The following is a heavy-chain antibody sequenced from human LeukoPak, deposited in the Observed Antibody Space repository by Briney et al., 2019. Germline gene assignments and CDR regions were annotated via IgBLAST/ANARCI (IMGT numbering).Heavy chain of an antibody. V-gene: IGHV4-34*01. CDR2: INHSGST. D-gene: IGHD3-3*01. J-gene: IGHJ5*02. CDR1: GGSFSGYY. Sequence: SETLSLTCAVYGGSFSGYYWSWIRQPPGKGLEWIGEINHSGSTNYNPSLKSRVTISVDTSKNQFSLKLSSVTAADTAVYYCARVVLRFLEWSLRGNWFDPWGQGTLVTVSS. CDR3: ARVVLRFLEWSLRGNWFDP.